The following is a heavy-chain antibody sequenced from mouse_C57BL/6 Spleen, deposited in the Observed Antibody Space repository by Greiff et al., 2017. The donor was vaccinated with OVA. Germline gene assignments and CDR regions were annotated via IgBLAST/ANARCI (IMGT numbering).Heavy chain of an antibody. D-gene: IGHD1-1*01. CDR3: AREGGSSSFYYFDY. J-gene: IGHJ2*01. Sequence: QVQLQQPGAELVRPGSSVKLSCKASGYTFTSYWMHWVKQRPIQGLEWIGNIDPSDSETHYNQKFKDKATLTVDKSSSTAYMQLSSLTSEDSAVYYCAREGGSSSFYYFDYWGQGTTLTVSS. V-gene: IGHV1-52*01. CDR2: IDPSDSET. CDR1: GYTFTSYW.